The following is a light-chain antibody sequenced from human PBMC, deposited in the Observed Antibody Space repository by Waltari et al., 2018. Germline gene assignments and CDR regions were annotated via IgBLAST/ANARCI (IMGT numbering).Light chain of an antibody. J-gene: IGLJ3*02. V-gene: IGLV1-40*01. CDR3: QSYDSSLSGPWV. Sequence: QSVLTQPPSVSGAPGQRVTISCTGSSSNIGAGNDTHWYQQLPGTAPKLLTYADNNRPSGVPDRFSGSKSGTSASLAITGLQAEDEADYYCQSYDSSLSGPWVFGGGTKLTVL. CDR1: SSNIGAGND. CDR2: ADN.